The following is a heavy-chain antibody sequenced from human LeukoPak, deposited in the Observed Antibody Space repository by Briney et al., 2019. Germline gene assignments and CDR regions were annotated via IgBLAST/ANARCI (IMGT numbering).Heavy chain of an antibody. CDR1: GFSLSRNTVG. CDR3: AHKGVVQEKYFLH. D-gene: IGHD3-3*01. CDR2: IYWNDNK. Sequence: SGPTLVKPTQTLTLTCTFSGFSLSRNTVGVGWIRQPPGRALEWLASIYWNDNKRYRPSLRDRVTITKDTSKNQVVLTMTNMDPVDTATYYCAHKGVVQEKYFLHWGQGTLVTVS. J-gene: IGHJ1*01. V-gene: IGHV2-5*01.